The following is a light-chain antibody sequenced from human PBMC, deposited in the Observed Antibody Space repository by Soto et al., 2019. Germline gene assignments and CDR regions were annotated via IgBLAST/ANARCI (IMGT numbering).Light chain of an antibody. CDR3: AAWDDSLSGWV. Sequence: QSVLTQPPSASGTPGQRVTISCSGSSSNIGTNTVNWYQQVPGTAPKLLISTNTQRPSGVPDRFSGSKSGTSASLAISGLQSEDEADYYCAAWDDSLSGWVFGGGTKLTVL. J-gene: IGLJ3*02. V-gene: IGLV1-44*01. CDR2: TNT. CDR1: SSNIGTNT.